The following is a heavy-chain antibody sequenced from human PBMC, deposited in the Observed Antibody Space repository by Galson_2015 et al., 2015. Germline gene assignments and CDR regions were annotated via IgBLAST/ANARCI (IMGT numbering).Heavy chain of an antibody. CDR1: GFTFSSHA. J-gene: IGHJ4*02. D-gene: IGHD5-18*01. V-gene: IGHV3-30-3*02. CDR3: AKFSTDMTGRTRVIDF. Sequence: SLRLCRAVSGFTFSSHAMRWVRQAPGKGLEWVAVVACAGDHTYYADSVRGRFTMSRDNSKNTFNLQMNSLTSEDTAVYYCAKFSTDMTGRTRVIDFWGQGTPVTVS. CDR2: VACAGDHT.